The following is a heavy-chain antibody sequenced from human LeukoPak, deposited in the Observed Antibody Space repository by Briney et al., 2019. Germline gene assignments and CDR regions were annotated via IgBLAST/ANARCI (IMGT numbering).Heavy chain of an antibody. CDR1: GGTVISGSYY. CDR2: IYYSGST. CDR3: VREGWGGAGYYFDY. Sequence: SETLSLTCIVSGGTVISGSYYWSWIRQPPGKGLEWIGHIYYSGSTNYNPSLKSRVTISVDMSKFQFSLKLSSVTAADTAVYYCVREGWGGAGYYFDYWGQGTLVTVSS. D-gene: IGHD3-16*01. J-gene: IGHJ4*02. V-gene: IGHV4-61*01.